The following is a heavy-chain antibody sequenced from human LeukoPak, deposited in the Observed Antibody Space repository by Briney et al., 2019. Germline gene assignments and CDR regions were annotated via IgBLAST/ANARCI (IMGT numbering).Heavy chain of an antibody. CDR3: ARITGSGWPDGWFDP. CDR2: IWYDGSNK. CDR1: GFTFSSYG. D-gene: IGHD6-19*01. J-gene: IGHJ5*02. Sequence: GGSLRLSCAASGFTFSSYGMHWVRQAPGKGLEWVAVIWYDGSNKYYADSVKGRFTISRDNSKNTLYLQMNSLRAEDTAVYYCARITGSGWPDGWFDPWGQGTLVSVSS. V-gene: IGHV3-33*01.